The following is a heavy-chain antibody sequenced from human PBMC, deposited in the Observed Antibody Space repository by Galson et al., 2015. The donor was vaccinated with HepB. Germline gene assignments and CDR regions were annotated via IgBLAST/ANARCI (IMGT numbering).Heavy chain of an antibody. CDR3: ARGVAAAGDAFDY. D-gene: IGHD6-13*01. CDR1: GGSISSSSYY. V-gene: IGHV4-39*07. Sequence: SETLSLTCTVSGGSISSSSYYWGWIRQPPGKGLEWIGSIYYSGSTYYNPSLKSRVTISVDTSKNQFSLKLSSVTAADTAVYYCARGVAAAGDAFDYWGQGTLVTVSS. J-gene: IGHJ4*02. CDR2: IYYSGST.